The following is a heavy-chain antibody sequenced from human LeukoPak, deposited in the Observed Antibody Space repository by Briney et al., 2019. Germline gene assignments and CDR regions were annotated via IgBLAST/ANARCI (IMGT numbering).Heavy chain of an antibody. V-gene: IGHV1-69*13. CDR2: IIPFFGTP. CDR1: GYTFTSYA. CDR3: ARPKTYYYEDTDLKVWVRGPLDY. D-gene: IGHD3-22*01. Sequence: GASVKVSCKASGYTFTSYAMHWVRQAPGQGLEWMGGIIPFFGTPNYAQRFQDRVTISADESTSTFYMELRSLRSEDTAVYYCARPKTYYYEDTDLKVWVRGPLDYWGQGTLVTVSS. J-gene: IGHJ4*02.